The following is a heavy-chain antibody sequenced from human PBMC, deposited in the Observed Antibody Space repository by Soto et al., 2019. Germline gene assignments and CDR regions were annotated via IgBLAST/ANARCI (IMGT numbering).Heavy chain of an antibody. CDR3: ARARYCSGGSCYLNWFDP. Sequence: QVQLVQSGAEVKKPGSSVKVSCKASGGTFSSYAISWVRQADGQGLEWMGGIIPIFGTANYAQKFQGRVTITADESTSTAYMELSSLRSEDTAVYYCARARYCSGGSCYLNWFDPWGQGTLVTVSS. CDR2: IIPIFGTA. CDR1: GGTFSSYA. V-gene: IGHV1-69*12. D-gene: IGHD2-15*01. J-gene: IGHJ5*02.